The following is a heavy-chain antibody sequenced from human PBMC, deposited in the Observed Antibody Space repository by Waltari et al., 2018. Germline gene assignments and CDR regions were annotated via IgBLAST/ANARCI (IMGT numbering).Heavy chain of an antibody. D-gene: IGHD6-13*01. V-gene: IGHV4-39*01. CDR1: GTSVTTTTYF. Sequence: QLHLQLSGPGLVKPSETLSLTCAVPGTSVTTTTYFWGWIRQPPGKGLEWIGRIYFTGSTDYNPSLKSRVTISIDTSTNQFSLNLRSVTAADTAVYYCARGIWQQLAHFDSWGQGTLVTVSS. J-gene: IGHJ4*02. CDR2: IYFTGST. CDR3: ARGIWQQLAHFDS.